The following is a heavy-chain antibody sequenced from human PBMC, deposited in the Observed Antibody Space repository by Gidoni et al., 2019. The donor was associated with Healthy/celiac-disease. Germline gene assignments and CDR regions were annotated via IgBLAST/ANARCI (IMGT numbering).Heavy chain of an antibody. CDR1: GFTVSSNY. D-gene: IGHD3-3*01. V-gene: IGHV3-66*01. CDR2: IYSGGST. CDR3: ARNSDFWSGYYYGMDV. J-gene: IGHJ6*02. Sequence: EVQLVESGGGLVQPGGSLRLSCAASGFTVSSNYMSWFRQAPGKGLEWVLVIYSGGSTYYADSVKGRFTISRDNSKNTLYLQMNSLRAEDTAVYYCARNSDFWSGYYYGMDVWGQGTTVTVSS.